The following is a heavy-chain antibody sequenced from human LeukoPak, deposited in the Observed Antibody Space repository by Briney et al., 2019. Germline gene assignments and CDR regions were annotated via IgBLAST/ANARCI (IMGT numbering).Heavy chain of an antibody. CDR1: GGTFSSYA. CDR2: IIPIFGTA. CDR3: ARGRCSGGSCYSSS. V-gene: IGHV1-69*05. Sequence: GASVKVSCKASGGTFSSYAISWVRQAPGQGLEWMGGIIPIFGTANYAQKFQERVTITRDMSTSTAYMELSSLRSEDTAVYYCARGRCSGGSCYSSSWGQGTLVTVSS. J-gene: IGHJ4*02. D-gene: IGHD2-15*01.